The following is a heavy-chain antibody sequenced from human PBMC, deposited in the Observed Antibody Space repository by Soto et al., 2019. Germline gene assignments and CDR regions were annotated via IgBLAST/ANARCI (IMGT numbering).Heavy chain of an antibody. CDR3: ARAEWGSSYTQYYYALDV. CDR1: GFTVSNNY. CDR2: IYSSGST. D-gene: IGHD6-13*01. Sequence: GGSLRLSCAASGFTVSNNYISWVRRPPGKGLEWFSLIYSSGSTYYADSVQGRFTLSRDNSKNKLYLQMNSLRAEDTAVYYCARAEWGSSYTQYYYALDVGGQGTTVTV. J-gene: IGHJ6*02. V-gene: IGHV3-53*03.